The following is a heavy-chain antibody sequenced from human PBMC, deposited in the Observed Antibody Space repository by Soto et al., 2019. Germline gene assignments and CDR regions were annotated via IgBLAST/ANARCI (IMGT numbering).Heavy chain of an antibody. Sequence: GGPRLSCAASGFTFSNAWMSWVRQAPGKGREWVGRIKSKTDGGTTDYAAPVKGRFTISRDDSKNTLYLQMNSLKTEDTAVYYCTTDNGYYDSSGYYYYWGQGTLVTVSS. J-gene: IGHJ4*02. D-gene: IGHD3-22*01. V-gene: IGHV3-15*01. CDR3: TTDNGYYDSSGYYYY. CDR2: IKSKTDGGTT. CDR1: GFTFSNAW.